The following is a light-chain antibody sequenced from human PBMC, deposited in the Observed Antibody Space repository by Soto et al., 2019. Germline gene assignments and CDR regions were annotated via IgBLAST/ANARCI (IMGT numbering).Light chain of an antibody. Sequence: IVMTQSPATLSXXXXXXATXXXRASQRVGINLAWYQQKPGQAPRLLIYSASTRASGIPDRFSGSGSGTEFTLTISSLQSEDFAFFYCQQYDGWPRTFGQGTKVDI. J-gene: IGKJ1*01. CDR2: SAS. CDR1: QRVGIN. CDR3: QQYDGWPRT. V-gene: IGKV3-15*01.